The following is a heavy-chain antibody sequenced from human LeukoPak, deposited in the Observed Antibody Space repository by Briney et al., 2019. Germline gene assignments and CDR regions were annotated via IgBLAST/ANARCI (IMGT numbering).Heavy chain of an antibody. Sequence: GASVKVSCKASGYTFTGYYMHWVRQAPGQGLEWMGWINPNSGGTNYAQQFQGRVTMTRDTSISTAYMELSRLRSDDTAVYYCARDSGSVDYWGQGTLVTVSS. D-gene: IGHD1-26*01. CDR2: INPNSGGT. CDR1: GYTFTGYY. J-gene: IGHJ4*02. V-gene: IGHV1-2*02. CDR3: ARDSGSVDY.